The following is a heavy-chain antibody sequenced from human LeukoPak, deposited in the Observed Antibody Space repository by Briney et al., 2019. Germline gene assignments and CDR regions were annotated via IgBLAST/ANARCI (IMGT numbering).Heavy chain of an antibody. J-gene: IGHJ3*02. CDR2: IYYSGST. V-gene: IGHV4-59*08. Sequence: PSETLSLTCTVSGGSISSYYWSWIRQPPGKGLEWIGYIYYSGSTNYNPSLKSRVTISVDASKNQFSLKLSSVTAADTAVYYCARQAYYYDSSGYYRGCQDFDIWGQGTMVTVSS. CDR3: ARQAYYYDSSGYYRGCQDFDI. CDR1: GGSISSYY. D-gene: IGHD3-22*01.